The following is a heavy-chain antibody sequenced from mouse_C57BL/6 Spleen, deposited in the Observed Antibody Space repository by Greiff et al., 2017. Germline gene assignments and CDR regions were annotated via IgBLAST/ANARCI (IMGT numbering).Heavy chain of an antibody. Sequence: EVQLVESGGDLVKPGESLKLSCAASGFTFSSYGMSWVRQTPDKRLEWVATISSGGSYTYYPDSVKGRFTISRDNAKNTLYMQMSSLKSEDTAMYDCSRHGGYYDHYDGMAYGGQGTSVTVSS. CDR2: ISSGGSYT. J-gene: IGHJ4*01. V-gene: IGHV5-6*01. D-gene: IGHD2-4*01. CDR1: GFTFSSYG. CDR3: SRHGGYYDHYDGMAY.